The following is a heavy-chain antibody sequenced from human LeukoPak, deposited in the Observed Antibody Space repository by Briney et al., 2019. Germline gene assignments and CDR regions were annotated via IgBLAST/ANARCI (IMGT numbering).Heavy chain of an antibody. CDR3: ARSGGNYDFWSGYYHDAFDI. CDR1: GGSIRSFC. Sequence: SDTLSLTYTVSGGSIRSFCWSWIRQPPGKGLEWMGYIYYSGSTNYNPSLKSRVTISVDTSKNQFSLKLSSVTAADTAVYYCARSGGNYDFWSGYYHDAFDIWGQGTMVTVSS. CDR2: IYYSGST. V-gene: IGHV4-59*01. J-gene: IGHJ3*02. D-gene: IGHD3-3*01.